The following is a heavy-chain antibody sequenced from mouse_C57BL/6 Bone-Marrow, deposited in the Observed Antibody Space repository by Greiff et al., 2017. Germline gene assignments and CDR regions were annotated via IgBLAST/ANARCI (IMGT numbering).Heavy chain of an antibody. CDR2: IDPSDSYT. CDR1: GYTFTSYW. J-gene: IGHJ3*01. Sequence: VQLQQPGAELVRPGTSVKLSCKASGYTFTSYWMQWVKQRPGQGLEWIGVIDPSDSYTNYNQKFKGKATLTVDTSSSTAYMQLSSLTSEDSAVYYCAEGFAYWGQGTLVTVSA. CDR3: AEGFAY. V-gene: IGHV1-59*01.